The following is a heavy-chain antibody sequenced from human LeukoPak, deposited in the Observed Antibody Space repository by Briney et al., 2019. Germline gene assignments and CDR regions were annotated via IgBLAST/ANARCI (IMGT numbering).Heavy chain of an antibody. D-gene: IGHD1-1*01. CDR3: ARRGTGHGMDV. V-gene: IGHV3-74*01. J-gene: IGHJ6*02. Sequence: GGSLRLSCAAAGFTFNNYWIHWVRQVPGKGLVWVSRINNDGSSASYVDSVKGRFTISRDNAKNTLFLQMNSLRAEDTAVYYCARRGTGHGMDVWGQGTTVIVSS. CDR2: INNDGSSA. CDR1: GFTFNNYW.